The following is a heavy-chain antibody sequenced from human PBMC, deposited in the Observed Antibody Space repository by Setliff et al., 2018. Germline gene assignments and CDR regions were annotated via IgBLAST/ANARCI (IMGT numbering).Heavy chain of an antibody. CDR2: VYYSGNT. D-gene: IGHD3-22*01. Sequence: SETLSLTCTASGGSISTTDYYWGWIRQPPGKGLEWIGCVYYSGNTYYSPSLKSRVTMXXXTSKNQFXXMXYXXXXXXTAIYYCARYDSSGYSENYYFDYWGQGTLVTVSS. J-gene: IGHJ4*02. V-gene: IGHV4-39*07. CDR3: ARYDSSGYSENYYFDY. CDR1: GGSISTTDYY.